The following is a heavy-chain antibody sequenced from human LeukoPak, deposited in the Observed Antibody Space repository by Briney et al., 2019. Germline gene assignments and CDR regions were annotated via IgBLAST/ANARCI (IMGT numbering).Heavy chain of an antibody. Sequence: PSETLSLTCAVSGGSISSSNWWSWVRQPPGKGLEWIGEIYHSGSTNYNPSLKSRVTISVDKSKNQFSLKLSSVTAADTAVYYCARDYHSSLGLERADNAFDIWGQGTMVTVSS. CDR1: GGSISSSNW. J-gene: IGHJ3*02. V-gene: IGHV4-4*02. CDR3: ARDYHSSLGLERADNAFDI. CDR2: IYHSGST. D-gene: IGHD1-1*01.